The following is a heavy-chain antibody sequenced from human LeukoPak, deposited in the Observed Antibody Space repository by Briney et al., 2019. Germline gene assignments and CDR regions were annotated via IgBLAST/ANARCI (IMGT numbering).Heavy chain of an antibody. CDR3: ARDDGGGYPAF. CDR2: MYTSGST. D-gene: IGHD2-15*01. Sequence: SETLSLTCTISNGSVSSYYWTWIRQPAGKGLEWIGRMYTSGSTNYNPSLKSRVTMSVDTSKNQFSLKLSSVTAADTAVYYCARDDGGGYPAFWGQGTLVTVSS. V-gene: IGHV4-4*07. J-gene: IGHJ4*02. CDR1: NGSVSSYY.